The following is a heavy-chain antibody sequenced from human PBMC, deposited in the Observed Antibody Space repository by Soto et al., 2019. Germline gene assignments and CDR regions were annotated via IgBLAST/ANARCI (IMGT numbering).Heavy chain of an antibody. J-gene: IGHJ5*02. CDR2: IYYSGST. D-gene: IGHD3-10*01. Sequence: QLQLQESGPGLVKPSETLSLTCTVSGGSISSSSYYWGWIRQPPGKGLEWIGSIYYSGSTYYNPSIRSRVTISVETSENQFSLKLSSVTAADTAVYYCARSLKRITMVRGVIKRFDPWGQGTLVTVSS. CDR3: ARSLKRITMVRGVIKRFDP. V-gene: IGHV4-39*01. CDR1: GGSISSSSYY.